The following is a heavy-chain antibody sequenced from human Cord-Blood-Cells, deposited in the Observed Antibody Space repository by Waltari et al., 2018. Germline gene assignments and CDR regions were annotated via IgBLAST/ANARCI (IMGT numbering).Heavy chain of an antibody. Sequence: QVQLVQSGAEVKKPGASVKVSCKASGYTFIGTYLPWMRQAPGQGLEWMGWINPNSGGTNYAQKFQGRVTMTRDTSISTAYMELSRLRSDDTAVYYCARDGGSGSYGTDYWGQGTLVTVSS. D-gene: IGHD1-26*01. J-gene: IGHJ4*02. CDR1: GYTFIGTY. CDR3: ARDGGSGSYGTDY. CDR2: INPNSGGT. V-gene: IGHV1-2*02.